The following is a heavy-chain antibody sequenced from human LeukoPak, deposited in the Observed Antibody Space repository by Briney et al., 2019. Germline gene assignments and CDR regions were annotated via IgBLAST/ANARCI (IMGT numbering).Heavy chain of an antibody. D-gene: IGHD2-2*01. J-gene: IGHJ4*02. CDR3: ARGGIVVVPAAGFXY. V-gene: IGHV3-21*01. Sequence: PGGSLRLSCAASGFTFSSYSMNWVRQAPGKGLEWVSSISSSSSYIYYADSVKGRFTISRDNAKNSLYLQMNSLRAEDTAVYYCARGGIVVVPAAGFXYWGQGTLVTVS. CDR2: ISSSSSYI. CDR1: GFTFSSYS.